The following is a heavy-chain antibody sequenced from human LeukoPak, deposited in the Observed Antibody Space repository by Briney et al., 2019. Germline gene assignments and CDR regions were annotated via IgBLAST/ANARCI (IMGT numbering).Heavy chain of an antibody. Sequence: GGSLRLSCAASGFTVSSNYMSWVRQAPGKGLEWVSYISSSGSTIYYADSVKGRFTISRDNAKNSLYLQMNSLRAEDTAVYYCARERPHYGDLHGYWGQGTLVTVSS. CDR1: GFTVSSNY. CDR2: ISSSGSTI. J-gene: IGHJ4*02. CDR3: ARERPHYGDLHGY. D-gene: IGHD4-17*01. V-gene: IGHV3-11*01.